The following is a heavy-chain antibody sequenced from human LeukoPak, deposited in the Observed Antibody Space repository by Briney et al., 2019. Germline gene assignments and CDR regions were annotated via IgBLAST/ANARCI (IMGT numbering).Heavy chain of an antibody. CDR3: ARDKVGAIDY. J-gene: IGHJ4*02. CDR1: GFTFSSYS. V-gene: IGHV3-21*01. Sequence: GGSLRLSCAASGFTFSSYSMNWVRQAPGKGLEWVSSISSSSSYIYYADSVKGRFTTSRDNAENSLYLQMNSLGAEDTAVYYCARDKVGAIDYWGQGTLVTVSS. D-gene: IGHD1-26*01. CDR2: ISSSSSYI.